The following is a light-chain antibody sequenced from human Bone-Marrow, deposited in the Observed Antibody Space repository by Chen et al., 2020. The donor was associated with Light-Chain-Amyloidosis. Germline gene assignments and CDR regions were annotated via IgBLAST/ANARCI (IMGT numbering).Light chain of an antibody. CDR1: NIGSTS. V-gene: IGLV3-21*02. CDR2: DDS. J-gene: IGLJ3*02. Sequence: SYVLTQPSSVSVAPGQTATIACGGNNIGSTSVHWYQQTPGQAPLLVVYDDSDQPSGIPERLSGSNSGNTATLTLSRVEAGDEADYYCQVWDRSSDRPVFGGGTKLTVL. CDR3: QVWDRSSDRPV.